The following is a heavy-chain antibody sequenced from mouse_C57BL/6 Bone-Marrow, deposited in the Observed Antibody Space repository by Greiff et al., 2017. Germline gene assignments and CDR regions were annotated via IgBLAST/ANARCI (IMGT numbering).Heavy chain of an antibody. J-gene: IGHJ2*01. CDR2: IDPENGDT. V-gene: IGHV14-4*01. D-gene: IGHD2-5*01. CDR1: GFNIKDDY. Sequence: EVQLQQSGAELVRPGASVKLSCTASGFNIKDDYMHWVKQRPEQGLEWIGWIDPENGDTEYASKFQGKATITADTSSNTAYLQLSSLTSEDTAVCGYTTPLGSNYYFGYWGQGTTLTVSS. CDR3: TTPLGSNYYFGY.